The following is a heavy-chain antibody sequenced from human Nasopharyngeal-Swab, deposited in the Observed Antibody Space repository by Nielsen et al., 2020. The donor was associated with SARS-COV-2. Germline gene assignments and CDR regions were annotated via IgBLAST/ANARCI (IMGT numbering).Heavy chain of an antibody. CDR3: ARRMSYYYGMDV. J-gene: IGHJ6*02. CDR1: GYTFTGYY. V-gene: IGHV1-3*01. CDR2: INAGNGNT. Sequence: ASVKVSCKASGYTFTGYYMHWVRQAPGQRLEWMGWINAGNGNTKYSQKFQGRVTITRDTSASTAYMELSSLRSEDTAVYYCARRMSYYYGMDVWGQGTTVTVSS. D-gene: IGHD2/OR15-2a*01.